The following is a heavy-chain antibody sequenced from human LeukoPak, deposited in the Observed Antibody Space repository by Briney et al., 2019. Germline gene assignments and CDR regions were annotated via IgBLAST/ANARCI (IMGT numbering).Heavy chain of an antibody. CDR3: ARTGYSSSVMDV. CDR1: GFTFSSYG. J-gene: IGHJ6*03. Sequence: GGSLRLSCAASGFTFSSYGMHWVRQAPDKGLEWVAFIRYDGSNKYYADSVKGRFTISRDNSKNTLYLQMNSLRAEDTAVYYCARTGYSSSVMDVWGKGTTVTVSS. D-gene: IGHD6-13*01. CDR2: IRYDGSNK. V-gene: IGHV3-30*02.